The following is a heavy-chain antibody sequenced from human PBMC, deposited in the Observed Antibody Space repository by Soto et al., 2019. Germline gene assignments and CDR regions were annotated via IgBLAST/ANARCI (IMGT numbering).Heavy chain of an antibody. J-gene: IGHJ2*01. CDR3: ARRRRNFDL. Sequence: QVQLQESGPGLVKPSQTLSLTCTVSGGFISSGGYYWSWIRQHPGKGLEWIGYIYYSGSTYYNPSLKRRFSIAIDTSKNQFSLQLNSVTAADTAVYYCARRRRNFDLWGRGTLVTVSS. CDR1: GGFISSGGYY. V-gene: IGHV4-31*03. CDR2: IYYSGST.